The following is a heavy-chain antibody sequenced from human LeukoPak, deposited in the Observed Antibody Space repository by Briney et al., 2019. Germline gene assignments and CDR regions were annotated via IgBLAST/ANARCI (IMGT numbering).Heavy chain of an antibody. CDR3: ARHVATGATDAFDF. Sequence: SETLSLTCTVSGGSISSYYWTWIRQPPGEGLDWIGYIYYSGSTNYHPSLKSRLTISVDTSKIQFSLKLSSVTAADTAVYYCARHVATGATDAFDFWGRGTMVTVSS. CDR2: IYYSGST. J-gene: IGHJ3*01. V-gene: IGHV4-59*08. D-gene: IGHD1-1*01. CDR1: GGSISSYY.